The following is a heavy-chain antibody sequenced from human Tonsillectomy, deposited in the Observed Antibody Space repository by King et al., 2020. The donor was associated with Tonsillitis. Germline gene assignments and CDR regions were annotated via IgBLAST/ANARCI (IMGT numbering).Heavy chain of an antibody. CDR3: AKETIRLGELSLYRYFDL. Sequence: QLVQSGGGVVQPGGSLSLSCAASGFTFSSYGMHWVRQAPGKGLEWVAFIRYDGSNKYYADSVKGRFNISRDNSKNTVFLQMNSLRAEDTAAYYCAKETIRLGELSLYRYFDLWGRGTLVTVSS. CDR1: GFTFSSYG. CDR2: IRYDGSNK. V-gene: IGHV3-30*02. D-gene: IGHD3-16*02. J-gene: IGHJ2*01.